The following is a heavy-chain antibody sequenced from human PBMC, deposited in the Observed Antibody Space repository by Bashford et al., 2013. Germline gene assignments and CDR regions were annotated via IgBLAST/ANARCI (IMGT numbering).Heavy chain of an antibody. J-gene: IGHJ2*01. V-gene: IGHV1-2*02. D-gene: IGHD2-8*01. CDR3: ASQYVSAFFDL. CDR1: GYTFTGYY. Sequence: VASVKVSCKASGYTFTGYYMHWVRQAPGQGLEWMGWINQKTGVTRNAQKFQGRVTMTEDTSTDTAYMELSSLKSDDTAVYFCASQYVSAFFDLWGRGTLVTVSS. CDR2: INQKTGVT.